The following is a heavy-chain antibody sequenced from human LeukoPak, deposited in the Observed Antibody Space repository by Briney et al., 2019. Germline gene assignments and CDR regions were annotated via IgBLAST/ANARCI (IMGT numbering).Heavy chain of an antibody. D-gene: IGHD2-2*02. J-gene: IGHJ4*02. CDR2: ISYDDGSNK. CDR1: GFTFSTYA. CDR3: ARESGGNTPYYFDH. V-gene: IGHV3-30*04. Sequence: GKSLRLSCAAYGFTFSTYALHWVRQAPGKGLEWVGVISYDDGSNKYYADSVKGRFTISRDKSKNTLYLQMNSLRTEDTAVYYCARESGGNTPYYFDHWGQGTLVTVSP.